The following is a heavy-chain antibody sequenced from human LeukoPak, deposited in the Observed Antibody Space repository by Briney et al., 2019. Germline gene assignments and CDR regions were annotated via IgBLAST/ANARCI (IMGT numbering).Heavy chain of an antibody. CDR2: ISSGGGST. Sequence: GGSLRLSCAASGLTFSSYWMHWVRQAPGKGLEWVSGISSGGGSTYNADSVKGRFTISRDNSKNTLYLQMNSLRAEDTAIYSCAMEVKGLNSSLPYWGQGTLVTVSS. J-gene: IGHJ4*02. CDR1: GLTFSSYW. V-gene: IGHV3-23*01. D-gene: IGHD6-13*01. CDR3: AMEVKGLNSSLPY.